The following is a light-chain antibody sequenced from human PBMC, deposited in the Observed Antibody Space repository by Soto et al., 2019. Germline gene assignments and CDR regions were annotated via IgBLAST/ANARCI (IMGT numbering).Light chain of an antibody. J-gene: IGKJ1*01. CDR2: GVS. CDR1: QGVANY. V-gene: IGKV1-27*01. CDR3: QHYRSAQMT. Sequence: DIQMTQSPSSLSESVGDRVTITCRASQGVANYLGWYQQKPGKVPKALIYGVSTLQSGVPSRFSGSGSDTDFTLTISSLQPEDAATYYCQHYRSAQMTFGQGTKVDIK.